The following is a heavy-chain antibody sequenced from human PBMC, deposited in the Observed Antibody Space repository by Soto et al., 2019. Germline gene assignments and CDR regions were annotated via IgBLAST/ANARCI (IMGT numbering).Heavy chain of an antibody. V-gene: IGHV4-30-4*01. CDR1: GGSISSGDYY. CDR2: IYYSGST. Sequence: SLTCTVSGGSISSGDYYWSWIRQPPGKGLEWIGYIYYSGSTYYNPSLKSRVTISVDTSKNQFSLKLTSVTAADTAVYYCARGHRFSDWFAPRGQGTLVTVPQ. J-gene: IGHJ5*02. CDR3: ARGHRFSDWFAP.